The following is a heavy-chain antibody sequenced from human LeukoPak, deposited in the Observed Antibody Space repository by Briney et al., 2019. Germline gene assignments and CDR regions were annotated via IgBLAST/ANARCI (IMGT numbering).Heavy chain of an antibody. Sequence: PSETLSLTCTVSGGSISSYYWSWIRQPPGKGLEWIAYLFYSGSTDYNPTLESRVTISVDTSKNQFSLKLRSVTAADTAVYYCATVAVIRGVTYFDYWGQGTLVTVSS. CDR1: GGSISSYY. CDR3: ATVAVIRGVTYFDY. D-gene: IGHD3-10*01. J-gene: IGHJ4*02. V-gene: IGHV4-59*01. CDR2: LFYSGST.